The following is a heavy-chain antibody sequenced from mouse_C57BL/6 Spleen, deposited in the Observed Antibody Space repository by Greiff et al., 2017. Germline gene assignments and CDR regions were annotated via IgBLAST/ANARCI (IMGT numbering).Heavy chain of an antibody. Sequence: EVQLQQSGPELVKPGASVKISCKASGYSFTGYYMNWVKQSPEKSLEWIGEINPSTGGTTYNQKFKAKATLTVDKSSSTAYMQLKSLTSEDSAVYYCARFSLLRERYFDYWGQGSTLTVSS. CDR3: ARFSLLRERYFDY. CDR2: INPSTGGT. CDR1: GYSFTGYY. D-gene: IGHD1-2*01. J-gene: IGHJ2*01. V-gene: IGHV1-42*01.